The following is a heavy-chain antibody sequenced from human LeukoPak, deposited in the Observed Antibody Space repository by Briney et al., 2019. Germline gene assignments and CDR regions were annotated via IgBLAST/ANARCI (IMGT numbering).Heavy chain of an antibody. D-gene: IGHD3-22*01. CDR3: ARGPDSSGYYSPYYYMDV. J-gene: IGHJ6*03. CDR1: GGSISCYY. CDR2: IYTSGST. V-gene: IGHV4-4*07. Sequence: SETLALTCTVSGGSISCYYWSWIRQPAGKGLKWIGRIYTSGSTNYNPSLKSRVTMSVDTSKNQFSLKLSSVTAADTAVYYCARGPDSSGYYSPYYYMDVWGKGTTVTVSS.